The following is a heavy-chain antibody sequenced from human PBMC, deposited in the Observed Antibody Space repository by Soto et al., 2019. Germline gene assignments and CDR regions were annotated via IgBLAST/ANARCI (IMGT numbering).Heavy chain of an antibody. J-gene: IGHJ4*02. V-gene: IGHV3-49*04. CDR2: IRPRAYGGTT. D-gene: IGHD1-26*01. Sequence: PGGSLRLSCTASGFTFGDYAMSWVRQAPGKGLEWVGFIRPRAYGGTTEYAASVKGRFTISRDDSRSIAYLQMNSLKTEDTALYYCTRDPYSGSYDPFDYWGQGTLVTVS. CDR1: GFTFGDYA. CDR3: TRDPYSGSYDPFDY.